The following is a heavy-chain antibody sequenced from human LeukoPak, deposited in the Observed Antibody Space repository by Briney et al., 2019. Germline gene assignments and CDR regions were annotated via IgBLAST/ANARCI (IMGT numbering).Heavy chain of an antibody. D-gene: IGHD2-21*02. V-gene: IGHV4-30-2*01. CDR3: ARGHSSVATGIPYYFDY. J-gene: IGHJ4*02. Sequence: SETLSLTCAVSGGSISSGGYSWSWIRQPPGKGLEWIGYIYHSGNTYYNPSLKSRVTVSIDTSKNQVSLKLRSVTAADTAVYYCARGHSSVATGIPYYFDYWGRGTLVTVSS. CDR1: GGSISSGGYS. CDR2: IYHSGNT.